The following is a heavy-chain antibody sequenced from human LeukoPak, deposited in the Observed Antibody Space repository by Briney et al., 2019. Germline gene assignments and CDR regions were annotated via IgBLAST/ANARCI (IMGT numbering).Heavy chain of an antibody. CDR2: ISAYNGYT. CDR1: GYTYTSYG. V-gene: IGHV1-18*01. Sequence: GASVKVSCKASGYTYTSYGISWVRQAPGQGLEWMGWISAYNGYTNYAQKLQGRVTMTTDTPTSTAYMELRSLRSDDTAAYYCARGGAGSYYWPLDYWGQGTLVTVSS. J-gene: IGHJ4*02. D-gene: IGHD3-10*01. CDR3: ARGGAGSYYWPLDY.